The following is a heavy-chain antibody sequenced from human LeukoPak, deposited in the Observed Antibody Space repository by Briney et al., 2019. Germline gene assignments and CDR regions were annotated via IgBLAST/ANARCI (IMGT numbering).Heavy chain of an antibody. J-gene: IGHJ3*02. D-gene: IGHD3-22*01. Sequence: NPSETLSLTCTVSGGSISSRNYYWDWIRQPPGEGLEWIGGIYYSGATYYNSSLKSRVTLSVDTSKNQFSLKLSSVTAADTAVYYCARDDDKGNAFDIWGQGTMVTVSS. CDR2: IYYSGAT. CDR3: ARDDDKGNAFDI. V-gene: IGHV4-39*07. CDR1: GGSISSRNYY.